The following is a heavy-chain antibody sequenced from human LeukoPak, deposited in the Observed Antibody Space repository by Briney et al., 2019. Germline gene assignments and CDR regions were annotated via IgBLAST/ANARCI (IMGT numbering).Heavy chain of an antibody. J-gene: IGHJ4*02. CDR1: GFTFSSYS. V-gene: IGHV3-21*01. D-gene: IGHD5-24*01. CDR3: ARDLDPPPNKRDGYNYGDY. Sequence: GGSLRLSCAASGFTFSSYSMNWVRQAPGKGLEWVSSISSSSSYIYYADSVKGRFTISRDNAKNSLYLQMNSLRAEDTAVYYCARDLDPPPNKRDGYNYGDYWGQGTLVTVSS. CDR2: ISSSSSYI.